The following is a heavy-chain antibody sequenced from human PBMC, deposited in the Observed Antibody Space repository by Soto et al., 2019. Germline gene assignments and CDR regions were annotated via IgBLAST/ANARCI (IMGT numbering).Heavy chain of an antibody. V-gene: IGHV3-23*01. J-gene: IGHJ6*03. CDR3: AKALRYCSSTSCYSVCLYYYYMDV. Sequence: EVQLLESGGGLVQPGGSLRLSCAASGFTFTSYAMSWVLQAPGRGLAWASAISGSGGSTYYAASVKGRFPISRDNSKNTLYLQMNSLRAEDTAVYYCAKALRYCSSTSCYSVCLYYYYMDVWGKGTTVTVSS. CDR1: GFTFTSYA. D-gene: IGHD2-2*01. CDR2: ISGSGGST.